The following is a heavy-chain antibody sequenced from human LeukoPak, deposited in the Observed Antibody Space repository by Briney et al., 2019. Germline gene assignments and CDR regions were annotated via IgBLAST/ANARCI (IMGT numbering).Heavy chain of an antibody. Sequence: SETLSLTCTVSRDSIGSFYWSWIRQPAGKGLGWIGRLYASGGTNYNPSLKSRVTISVDTSKNQFSLKLSSVTAADTAVYYCARGGYYFDYWGQGTLVTVSS. J-gene: IGHJ4*02. V-gene: IGHV4-4*07. CDR3: ARGGYYFDY. CDR2: LYASGGT. CDR1: RDSIGSFY.